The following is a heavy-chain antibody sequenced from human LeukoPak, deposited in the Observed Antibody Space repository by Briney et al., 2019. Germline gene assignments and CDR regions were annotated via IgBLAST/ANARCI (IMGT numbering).Heavy chain of an antibody. V-gene: IGHV4-59*12. CDR2: IYHSGGT. Sequence: PSETLSLTCSVSGGSITSYYWSWIRQPPGKGLEWIGYIYHSGGTNYNPSLKSRVTISVDTSKNQFSLKLRSVTVADTAVYYCARTDLRVRGPLYYYYYGMDVWGQGTTVTVSS. D-gene: IGHD3-10*01. J-gene: IGHJ6*02. CDR3: ARTDLRVRGPLYYYYYGMDV. CDR1: GGSITSYY.